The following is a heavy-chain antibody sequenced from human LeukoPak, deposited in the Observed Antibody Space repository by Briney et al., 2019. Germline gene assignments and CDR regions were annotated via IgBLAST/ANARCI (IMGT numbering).Heavy chain of an antibody. V-gene: IGHV4-4*07. J-gene: IGHJ4*02. CDR2: IFASGST. CDR1: GGSIGYYS. D-gene: IGHD1-1*01. Sequence: SETLSLTCTVSGGSIGYYSWSWIRQPAGKGLEWIGRIFASGSTNYNPSLRSRVTMSVDTSKNQFSLKLTSVTAADTAVYYCARNPGGLPLYYFDYWGQGTLVTVSS. CDR3: ARNPGGLPLYYFDY.